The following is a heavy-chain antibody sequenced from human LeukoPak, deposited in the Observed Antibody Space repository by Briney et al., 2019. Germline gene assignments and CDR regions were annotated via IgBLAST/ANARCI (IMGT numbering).Heavy chain of an antibody. V-gene: IGHV4-34*01. J-gene: IGHJ4*02. Sequence: SETLSLTCAVYGGSFSGYYWSWIRQPPGKGLEGIGEINHSGSTNYNPSLKSRVTISVDTSKNQFSLKLSSVTAADTAVYYCARGSGPYDFWSGYLYYFDYWGQGTLVTVSS. CDR3: ARGSGPYDFWSGYLYYFDY. CDR2: INHSGST. D-gene: IGHD3-3*01. CDR1: GGSFSGYY.